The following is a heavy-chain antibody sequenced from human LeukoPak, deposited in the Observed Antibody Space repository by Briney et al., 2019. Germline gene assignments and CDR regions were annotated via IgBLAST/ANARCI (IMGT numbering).Heavy chain of an antibody. Sequence: SETLSLTCTVSGGSTSNYYWNWIRQPPGKGLEWIGCIYYSGSTNYNPSLKSRVTISVDTSKNQFSLKLSSVTAADTAVFYCARSWGRSDWYFDLWGRGALVTVSS. CDR2: IYYSGST. D-gene: IGHD3-16*01. V-gene: IGHV4-59*01. J-gene: IGHJ2*01. CDR3: ARSWGRSDWYFDL. CDR1: GGSTSNYY.